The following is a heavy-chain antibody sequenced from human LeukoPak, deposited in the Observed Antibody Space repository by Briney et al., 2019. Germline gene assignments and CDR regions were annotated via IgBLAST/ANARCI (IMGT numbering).Heavy chain of an antibody. J-gene: IGHJ6*02. CDR1: GYSFINYG. D-gene: IGHD1-26*01. V-gene: IGHV1-18*01. CDR3: GRDWSGSYSWARFYYYGMDV. Sequence: ASVNVSCTASGYSFINYGVSWVRQAPGQGLEWMGWISADNGNTNYAQKLQGRVTMTTDTSTSTAYMELRSLRSDDTAVYYCGRDWSGSYSWARFYYYGMDVWGQGTTVTVSS. CDR2: ISADNGNT.